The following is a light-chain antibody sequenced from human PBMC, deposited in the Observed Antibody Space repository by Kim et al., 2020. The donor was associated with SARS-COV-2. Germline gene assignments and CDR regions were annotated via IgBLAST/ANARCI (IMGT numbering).Light chain of an antibody. Sequence: SPGERATLSCRASQSVSSNLAWYQQKPGQAPRLLIYGASTRATGVPARFSGIGSGTEFTLTISSLQSEDFAVYYCQHYNYWPPFTFGPGTKVDIK. CDR3: QHYNYWPPFT. CDR1: QSVSSN. J-gene: IGKJ3*01. CDR2: GAS. V-gene: IGKV3-15*01.